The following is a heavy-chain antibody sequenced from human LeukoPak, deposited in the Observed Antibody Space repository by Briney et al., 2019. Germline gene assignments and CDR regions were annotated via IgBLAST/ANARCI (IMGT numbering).Heavy chain of an antibody. CDR1: GFTFRNHG. V-gene: IGHV3-30*03. CDR2: ASTDVGDQ. D-gene: IGHD3-10*01. J-gene: IGHJ4*02. CDR3: ARRRVTVVRGVDITSYYFDY. Sequence: GGSLRLSCVASGFTFRNHGMHWVRQAPGKGLEWVAVASTDVGDQSYADSVKGRFTISRDNAKSSLYLQMNSLRAEDTALYYCARRRVTVVRGVDITSYYFDYWGQGTLVTVSS.